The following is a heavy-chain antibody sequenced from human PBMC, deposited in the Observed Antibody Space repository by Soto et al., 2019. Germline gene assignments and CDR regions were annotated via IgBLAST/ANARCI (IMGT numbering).Heavy chain of an antibody. CDR1: GFTFSNYA. J-gene: IGHJ6*04. CDR2: ISGSGGRT. V-gene: IGHV3-23*01. Sequence: EVQLLESGGGLVQPGGSLRLSCAASGFTFSNYAMTWVRQAPGKGLEWVSGISGSGGRTYYADSVKGRFTISRDNTKNTRYLQMNSLRAESTAVYDSAKAVDIVPTPDMDVWGKGTTVSVSS. CDR3: AKAVDIVPTPDMDV. D-gene: IGHD5-12*01.